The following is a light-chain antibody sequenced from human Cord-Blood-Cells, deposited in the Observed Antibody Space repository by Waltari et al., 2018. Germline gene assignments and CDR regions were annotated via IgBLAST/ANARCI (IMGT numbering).Light chain of an antibody. CDR1: SSHVGSYNL. Sequence: QSALTQPASVSGSPGQSISISCTGTSSHVGSYNLVSWYQQHPGKAPKHRIDAGSKRSSGVSNRFTGSKSGNTASLTISGLQAEDEADDDCCSDAGSSTLVFGGGTKLTVL. CDR2: AGS. V-gene: IGLV2-23*01. CDR3: CSDAGSSTLV. J-gene: IGLJ2*01.